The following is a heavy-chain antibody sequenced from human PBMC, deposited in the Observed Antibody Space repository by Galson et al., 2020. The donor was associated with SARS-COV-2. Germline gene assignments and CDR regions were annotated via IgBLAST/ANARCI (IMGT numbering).Heavy chain of an antibody. Sequence: TGGSLRLSCAASGFTFDSYAISWVRQAPGKGLEWVSAISASGGSTYYADSVKGRFTLSRDNSRNTVNLQMNSLRADDTAVYYCAKGAVPTYYFDYWGQGTLVTVSS. D-gene: IGHD4-17*01. V-gene: IGHV3-23*01. CDR2: ISASGGST. J-gene: IGHJ4*02. CDR3: AKGAVPTYYFDY. CDR1: GFTFDSYA.